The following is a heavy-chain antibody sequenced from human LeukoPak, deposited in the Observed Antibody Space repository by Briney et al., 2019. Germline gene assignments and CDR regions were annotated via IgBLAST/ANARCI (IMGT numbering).Heavy chain of an antibody. CDR2: ISGSGGST. CDR1: GFTFSSYA. V-gene: IGHV3-23*01. J-gene: IGHJ4*02. Sequence: GGSLRLSCAASGFTFSSYAMSWVRQAPGKGLEWVSAISGSGGSTYYADSVKGRFTNSRDNSKNTLYLQMNSLRAEDTAVYYCAKDLRGVYSSSSLDYWGQGTLVTVSS. D-gene: IGHD6-6*01. CDR3: AKDLRGVYSSSSLDY.